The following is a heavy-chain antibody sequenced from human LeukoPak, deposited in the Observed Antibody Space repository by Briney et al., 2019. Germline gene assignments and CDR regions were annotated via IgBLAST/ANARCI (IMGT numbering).Heavy chain of an antibody. CDR1: GFTFGSYA. V-gene: IGHV3-73*01. CDR2: IRSKANSYAT. D-gene: IGHD2-21*02. CDR3: TRRAYCGGDCTNFDY. Sequence: GGSLRLSCAASGFTFGSYAMHWVRQASGKGLEWVGRIRSKANSYATAYAASVKGRFTISRDDSKNTAYLQMNSLKTEDTAVYYCTRRAYCGGDCTNFDYWGQGTLVTVSS. J-gene: IGHJ4*02.